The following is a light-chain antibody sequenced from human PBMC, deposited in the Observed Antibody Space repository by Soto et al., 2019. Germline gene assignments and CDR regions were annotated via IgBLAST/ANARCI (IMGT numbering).Light chain of an antibody. CDR1: QSVGSSY. CDR3: QQYGSSPT. J-gene: IGKJ2*01. Sequence: EIVLTQSPGTLSLSPGDRATLSCRASQSVGSSYLAWYQQKPGQAPRLLIYGASRRATGIPDRFSGSGSGTDFTLXXXXXXPEDFAVYYCQQYGSSPTFGQG. V-gene: IGKV3-20*01. CDR2: GAS.